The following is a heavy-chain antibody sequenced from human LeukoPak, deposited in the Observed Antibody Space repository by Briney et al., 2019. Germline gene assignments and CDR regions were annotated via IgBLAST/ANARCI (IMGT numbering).Heavy chain of an antibody. CDR1: GFTFSSYW. V-gene: IGHV3-7*01. CDR2: IKQDGSEK. J-gene: IGHJ4*02. D-gene: IGHD5-12*01. Sequence: GSLRLSCAASGFTFSSYWMSWVRQAPGKGLEWVANIKQDGSEKYYVDSVKGRFTISRDNAKNSLYLQMNSLRAEDTAVYYCASGPGYSGYDSDYWGQETLVTVSS. CDR3: ASGPGYSGYDSDY.